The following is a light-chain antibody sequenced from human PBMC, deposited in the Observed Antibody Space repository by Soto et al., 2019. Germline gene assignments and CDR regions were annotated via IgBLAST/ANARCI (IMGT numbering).Light chain of an antibody. CDR2: AAS. Sequence: IPVTQSPSSLSASVGDRVTITCRASQGITSYLAWYQQKPGKAPKLLIYAASALQTGVSSRFSGSGYGTDFALTISNLQPEDFATYFCQQLYSYPRTFGGGTTVEF. CDR3: QQLYSYPRT. V-gene: IGKV1-9*01. J-gene: IGKJ4*01. CDR1: QGITSY.